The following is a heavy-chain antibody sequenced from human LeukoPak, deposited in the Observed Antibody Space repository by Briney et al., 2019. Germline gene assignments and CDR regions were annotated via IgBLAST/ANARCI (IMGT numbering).Heavy chain of an antibody. CDR1: GFTFSSYA. D-gene: IGHD3-16*01. J-gene: IGHJ4*02. CDR3: AKDLYLITFGGVIDY. V-gene: IGHV3-23*01. CDR2: ISGSGGST. Sequence: GGSLRLSCAASGFTFSSYAMSWVRQAPGKGLEWASAISGSGGSTYYADSVKGRFTISRDNSKNTLYLQMNSLRAEDTAVYYCAKDLYLITFGGVIDYWGQGTLVTVSS.